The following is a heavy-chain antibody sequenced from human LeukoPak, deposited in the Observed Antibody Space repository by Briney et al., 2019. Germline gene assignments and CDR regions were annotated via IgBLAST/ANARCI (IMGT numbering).Heavy chain of an antibody. CDR2: ISSSSTYM. CDR1: GFTFSNYN. Sequence: GGSLRLSCAVSGFTFSNYNMNWVRQAPGKGLEWVSSISSSSTYMYYADSVKGRFTISRDNAKNSLYLQMNSLRAEDTAVYYCARAGYDSGNYYFDYWGQGTLVTVSS. CDR3: ARAGYDSGNYYFDY. V-gene: IGHV3-21*01. J-gene: IGHJ4*02. D-gene: IGHD3-22*01.